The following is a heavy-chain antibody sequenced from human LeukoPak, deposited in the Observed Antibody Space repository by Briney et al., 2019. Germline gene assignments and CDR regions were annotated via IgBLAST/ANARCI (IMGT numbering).Heavy chain of an antibody. CDR3: AKDAVWGNSSGTVVVIRYFDY. D-gene: IGHD3-22*01. Sequence: GASLRLSCAASGFTFSSYAMSWVRQAPGKGLEWVSAISGSGGSTYYADSVKGRFTISRDNSKNTLYLQMNSLRAEDTAVYYCAKDAVWGNSSGTVVVIRYFDYWGQGTLVTVSS. V-gene: IGHV3-23*01. J-gene: IGHJ4*02. CDR2: ISGSGGST. CDR1: GFTFSSYA.